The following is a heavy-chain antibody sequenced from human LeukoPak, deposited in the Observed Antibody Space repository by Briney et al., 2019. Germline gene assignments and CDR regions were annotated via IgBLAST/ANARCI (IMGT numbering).Heavy chain of an antibody. V-gene: IGHV3-73*01. CDR2: IRGKPNNYAT. D-gene: IGHD5-12*01. Sequence: GGSLTLSCAASGFTFSDSTVHWVRQASGKGLEWVGRIRGKPNNYATAYAASVKGRFTFSRDDSKNTAYLQMNSLRTEDTAVYHCTRVKFSGYEIEYWGQGTLVTVSS. J-gene: IGHJ4*02. CDR3: TRVKFSGYEIEY. CDR1: GFTFSDST.